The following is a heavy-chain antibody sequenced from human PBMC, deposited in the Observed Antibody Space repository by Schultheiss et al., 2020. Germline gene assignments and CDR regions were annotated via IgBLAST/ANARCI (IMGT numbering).Heavy chain of an antibody. CDR1: GGSISSYY. D-gene: IGHD1-1*01. CDR3: ARHHHNWNWDY. V-gene: IGHV4-39*01. CDR2: ISYSGST. J-gene: IGHJ4*02. Sequence: SETLSLTCTVSGGSISSYYWGWIRQPPTKGLEWIGSISYSGSTYYNPSLRSRVTISVDTSKSQFSLRVSSVTAADTAVYYCARHHHNWNWDYWGQGTLVTVSS.